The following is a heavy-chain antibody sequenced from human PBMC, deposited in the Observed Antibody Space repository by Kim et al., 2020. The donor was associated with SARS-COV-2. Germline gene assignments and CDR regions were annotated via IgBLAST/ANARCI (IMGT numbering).Heavy chain of an antibody. CDR3: ARAPRRIITIFGVVTHFDY. V-gene: IGHV4-31*03. CDR2: IYYSGST. CDR1: GGSISSGGYY. D-gene: IGHD3-3*01. J-gene: IGHJ4*02. Sequence: SGTLSLTCTVSGGSISSGGYYWSWIRQHPGKGLEWIGYIYYSGSTYYNPSLKSRVTISVDTSKNQFSLKLSSVTAADTAVYYCARAPRRIITIFGVVTHFDYWGQGTLVTVSS.